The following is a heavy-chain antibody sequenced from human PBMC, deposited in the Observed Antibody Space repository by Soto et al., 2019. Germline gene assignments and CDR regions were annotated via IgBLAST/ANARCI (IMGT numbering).Heavy chain of an antibody. Sequence: SQILSLTCTVSGGSPSSKRHCAGCIPKPPAKGLAWIGSIYYTGSNYYNPSLKSRVTIYLDTSKNQFSMKLSSVTAADTAVYYCRRDDYHGMDVWGQGNTVS. CDR2: IYYTGSN. V-gene: IGHV4-39*01. J-gene: IGHJ6*02. CDR3: RRDDYHGMDV. CDR1: GGSPSSKRHC.